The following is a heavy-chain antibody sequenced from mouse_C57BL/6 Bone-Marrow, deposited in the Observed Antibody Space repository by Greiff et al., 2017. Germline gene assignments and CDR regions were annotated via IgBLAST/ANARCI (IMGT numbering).Heavy chain of an antibody. CDR2: INPNNGGT. CDR3: ARLAYDYDDY. D-gene: IGHD2-4*01. Sequence: EVQLQQSGPELVKPGASVKISCKASGYTFTDYYMNWVKQSHGKSLEWIGDINPNNGGTSYNQKFKGKATLTVNQSSSKAYMELRSLTSEDSAVYYCARLAYDYDDYWGQGTTLTVSS. V-gene: IGHV1-26*01. J-gene: IGHJ2*01. CDR1: GYTFTDYY.